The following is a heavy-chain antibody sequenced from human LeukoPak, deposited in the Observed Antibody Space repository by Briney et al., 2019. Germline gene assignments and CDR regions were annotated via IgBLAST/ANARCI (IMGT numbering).Heavy chain of an antibody. V-gene: IGHV4-61*01. CDR1: GGSVSSGSYY. Sequence: PSETLSLTCTVSGGSVSSGSYYWSWLRQPPGKGLEWIAYIYYSGSTNYNPSLKSRVTISVDTSKNQFSLKLSSVTAADTAVYYCAREAGHDYGAPAMDYWGQGTLVTVSS. CDR3: AREAGHDYGAPAMDY. J-gene: IGHJ4*02. CDR2: IYYSGST. D-gene: IGHD4-17*01.